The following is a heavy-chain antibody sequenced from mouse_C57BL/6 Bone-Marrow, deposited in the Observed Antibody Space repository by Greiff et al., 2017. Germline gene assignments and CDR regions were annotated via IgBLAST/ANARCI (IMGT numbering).Heavy chain of an antibody. CDR1: GYTFTSSG. Sequence: QVQLQQSGAELARPGASVKLSCKASGYTFTSSGMRWVKQRTGPGLEWIGEIYPRSGNTYYNQKFKGKATLTADKSSSTAYMELRRPAADDSAVYFCANCNSGYFDVWGQGTTVTVSS. D-gene: IGHD2-1*01. V-gene: IGHV1-81*01. J-gene: IGHJ2*01. CDR3: ANCNSGYFDV. CDR2: IYPRSGNT.